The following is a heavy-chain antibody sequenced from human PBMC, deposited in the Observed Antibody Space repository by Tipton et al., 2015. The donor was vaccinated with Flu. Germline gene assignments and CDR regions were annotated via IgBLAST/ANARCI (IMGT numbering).Heavy chain of an antibody. V-gene: IGHV4-61*08. CDR1: GGSISSGAYY. J-gene: IGHJ6*02. CDR3: ARDVYTGFCSDGTCYNYSYYGMDV. Sequence: TLSLTCTVSGGSISSGAYYWSWIRQHPGRGLEWIGYIYYSGSTNYNPSLKSRVTISVDTSKNQFSLKLSSVTAADTAVYYCARDVYTGFCSDGTCYNYSYYGMDVWGQGTTVTVSS. CDR2: IYYSGST. D-gene: IGHD2-15*01.